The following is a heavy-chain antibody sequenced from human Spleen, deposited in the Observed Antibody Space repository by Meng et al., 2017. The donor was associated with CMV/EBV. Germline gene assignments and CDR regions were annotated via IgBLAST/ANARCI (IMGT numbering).Heavy chain of an antibody. CDR3: ASEPVGWYFDL. CDR1: GGSFSGYY. V-gene: IGHV4-34*01. D-gene: IGHD1-14*01. CDR2: INHGGVT. J-gene: IGHJ2*01. Sequence: LTCVVSGGSFSGYYWTWIRQPPGKGLEWIGEINHGGVTHYNSSLNSRVTISLDTSKKRFSLRLTSVTAADTAVYYCASEPVGWYFDLWGRGTLVTVSS.